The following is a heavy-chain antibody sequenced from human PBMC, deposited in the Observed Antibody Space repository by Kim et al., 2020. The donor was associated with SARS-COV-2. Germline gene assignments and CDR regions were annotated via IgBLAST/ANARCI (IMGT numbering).Heavy chain of an antibody. V-gene: IGHV1-2*06. CDR2: INPNSGGT. Sequence: ASVKVSCKASGYTFTGYYMHWVRQAPGQGLEWMGRINPNSGGTNYAQKFQGRVTMTRDTSISTAYMELSRLRSDDTAVYYCARLLTTVVGDYYYGMDVWGQGTTVTVSS. CDR3: ARLLTTVVGDYYYGMDV. J-gene: IGHJ6*02. CDR1: GYTFTGYY. D-gene: IGHD4-17*01.